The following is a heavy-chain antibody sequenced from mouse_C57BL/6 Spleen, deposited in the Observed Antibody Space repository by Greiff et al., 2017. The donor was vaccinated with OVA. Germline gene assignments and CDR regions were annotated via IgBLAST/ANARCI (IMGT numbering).Heavy chain of an antibody. D-gene: IGHD1-1*01. CDR1: GYSFTGYY. CDR2: INPSTGGT. J-gene: IGHJ3*01. CDR3: ASDYGRRFAY. Sequence: EVQVVESGPELVKPGASVKISCRASGYSFTGYYMNWVKQSPEKSLEWIGEINPSTGGTTYNQKFKAKATLTVDKSSSTAYMQLKSLTSEDSAVYYCASDYGRRFAYWGQGTLVTVSA. V-gene: IGHV1-42*01.